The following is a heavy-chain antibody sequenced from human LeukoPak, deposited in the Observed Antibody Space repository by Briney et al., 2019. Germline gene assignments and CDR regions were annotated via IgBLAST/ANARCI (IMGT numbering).Heavy chain of an antibody. J-gene: IGHJ6*02. Sequence: PGGSLRLSCAASGFTFSSYGMHWVRQAPGKGLEWVAVISYDGSNKYYADSVKGRFTISRDNSKNTLYLQMNSLRAEDTAVYYCARPALQFFYYYGMDVWGQGTTVTVSS. CDR3: ARPALQFFYYYGMDV. CDR1: GFTFSSYG. CDR2: ISYDGSNK. D-gene: IGHD2-2*01. V-gene: IGHV3-30*03.